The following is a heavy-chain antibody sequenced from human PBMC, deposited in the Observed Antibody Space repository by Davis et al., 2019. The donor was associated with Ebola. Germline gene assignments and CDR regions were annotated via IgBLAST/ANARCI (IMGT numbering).Heavy chain of an antibody. CDR2: MNPNSGNT. CDR1: GYTFTSYD. J-gene: IGHJ2*01. Sequence: AASVKVSCKASGYTFTSYDVNWVRQATGQGFEWMGWMNPNSGNTGYAQKFQGRVTMTRNTSISTAYMELSSLRSEDTAVYYCARALSLAAGVYWYFDLWGRGTQVTVSS. CDR3: ARALSLAAGVYWYFDL. D-gene: IGHD6-13*01. V-gene: IGHV1-8*01.